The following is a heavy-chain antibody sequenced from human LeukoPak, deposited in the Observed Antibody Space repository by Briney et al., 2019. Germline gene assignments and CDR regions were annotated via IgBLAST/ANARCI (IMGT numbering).Heavy chain of an antibody. CDR2: ISGSCGST. V-gene: IGHV3-23*01. J-gene: IGHJ6*03. CDR3: AKGSSSSPSTYYYYYMDV. Sequence: TGXXLRLSCAASGFTFSSYAMSWVGQAPGKGVEWVSAISGSCGSTYYSASVKARFTISRDNSKNTLYLQMHSLRAEHTAVYYCAKGSSSSPSTYYYYYMDVWGKGTTVTVSS. CDR1: GFTFSSYA. D-gene: IGHD6-6*01.